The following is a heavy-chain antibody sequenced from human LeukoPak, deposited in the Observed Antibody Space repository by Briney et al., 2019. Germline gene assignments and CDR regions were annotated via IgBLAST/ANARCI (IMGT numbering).Heavy chain of an antibody. CDR1: GGSISSGGYS. V-gene: IGHV4-61*08. J-gene: IGHJ5*02. D-gene: IGHD3-10*02. CDR2: IYYSGST. Sequence: SETLSLTCAVSGGSISSGGYSWSWIRQPPGKGLEWIGYIYYSGSTNYNPSLKSRVTISVDTSKNQFSLKLSSVTAADTAVSYCARSGMYGGSYNWFDPWGQGTLVTVSS. CDR3: ARSGMYGGSYNWFDP.